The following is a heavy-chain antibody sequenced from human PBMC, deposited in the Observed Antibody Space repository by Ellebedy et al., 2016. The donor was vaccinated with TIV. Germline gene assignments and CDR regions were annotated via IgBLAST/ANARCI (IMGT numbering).Heavy chain of an antibody. CDR2: INHSGST. J-gene: IGHJ6*03. V-gene: IGHV4-34*01. Sequence: SETLSLXXAVYGGSFSGYYWSWIRQPPGEGLEWIGEINHSGSTNYNSSLKSRVTISVDTPKNQFSLKLSSVTAADTAVYYCARRSSSSLYYYYYMDVWGEGTTVTVFS. CDR3: ARRSSSSLYYYYYMDV. CDR1: GGSFSGYY. D-gene: IGHD6-6*01.